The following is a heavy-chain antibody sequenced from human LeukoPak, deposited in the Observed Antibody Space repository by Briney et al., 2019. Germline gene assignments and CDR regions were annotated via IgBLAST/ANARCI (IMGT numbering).Heavy chain of an antibody. V-gene: IGHV3-11*01. J-gene: IGHJ4*02. CDR2: ISSSGSTI. Sequence: GGSLRLSCAASGFTFSDYYMSWIRQAPGKGLEWVSFISSSGSTIYYADSMKGRFTISRDNAKNSVYLQMNSLRAEDTTVYYCASHHYYDSSGLDDYFDYWGQGTLVTVSS. CDR3: ASHHYYDSSGLDDYFDY. CDR1: GFTFSDYY. D-gene: IGHD3-22*01.